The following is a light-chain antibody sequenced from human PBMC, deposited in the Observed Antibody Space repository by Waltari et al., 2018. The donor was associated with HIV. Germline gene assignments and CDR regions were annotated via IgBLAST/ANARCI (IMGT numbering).Light chain of an antibody. Sequence: DIVMTQSPDSLAVSLGERATINCKSSQSALSSSDSKHYLAWYQQKPGHPPKLLIYWASTRESGVPDRFSGSGSGTDFTLTISSLQAEDVAVYYCQQYYTPIYTFGQGTKVEIK. CDR2: WAS. J-gene: IGKJ2*01. CDR3: QQYYTPIYT. V-gene: IGKV4-1*01. CDR1: QSALSSSDSKHY.